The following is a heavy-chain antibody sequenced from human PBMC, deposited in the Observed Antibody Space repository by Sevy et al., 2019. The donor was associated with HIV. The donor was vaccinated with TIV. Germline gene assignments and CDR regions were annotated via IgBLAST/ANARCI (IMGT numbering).Heavy chain of an antibody. CDR1: GFTFSSYS. D-gene: IGHD3-3*01. CDR2: ISSSSSYI. V-gene: IGHV3-21*01. Sequence: GGSLRLSCAASGFTFSSYSMNWVRQAPGKGLEWVSSISSSSSYIYYADSVKGRFTISRDNAKNSRYLQMNSLRAEDTAVYYCAINDFWSGYSTVGYFQHWGQGTLVTVSS. CDR3: AINDFWSGYSTVGYFQH. J-gene: IGHJ1*01.